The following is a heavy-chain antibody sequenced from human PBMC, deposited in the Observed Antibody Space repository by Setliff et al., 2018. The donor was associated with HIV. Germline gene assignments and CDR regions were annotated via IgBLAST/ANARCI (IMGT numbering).Heavy chain of an antibody. J-gene: IGHJ3*02. CDR3: ARDKFEQFVRGGGGLDI. CDR1: GYTFTIYG. D-gene: IGHD6-6*01. CDR2: ISGHSDSR. V-gene: IGHV1-18*01. Sequence: ASVKVSCKASGYTFTIYGITWVRQAPGQGLEWMGWISGHSDSRKYGQKFDGRVTLTMDTSTSTAYMELRGLRSDDTAVYYCARDKFEQFVRGGGGLDIWGQGTMVTVSS.